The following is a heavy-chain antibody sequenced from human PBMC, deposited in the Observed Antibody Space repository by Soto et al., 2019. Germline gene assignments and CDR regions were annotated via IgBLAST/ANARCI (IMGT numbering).Heavy chain of an antibody. CDR1: GYTFTSYY. J-gene: IGHJ6*02. CDR3: ARVYEKGRNYYGMDV. Sequence: ASVKVSCKASGYTFTSYYMHRVRQAPGQGLEWMGIINPSGGSTSYAQKFQGRVTMTRDTSTSTVYMELSSLRSEDTAVYYCARVYEKGRNYYGMDVWGQGTTVTVSS. V-gene: IGHV1-46*01. CDR2: INPSGGST. D-gene: IGHD2-2*02.